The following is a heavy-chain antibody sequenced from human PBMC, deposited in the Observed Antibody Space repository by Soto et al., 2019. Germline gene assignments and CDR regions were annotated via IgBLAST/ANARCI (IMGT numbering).Heavy chain of an antibody. CDR2: IDPSDSQT. Sequence: GESLKISCKGSGYSFAGYWITWVRQKPGKGLEWMGRIDPSDSQTYYSPSFRGHVTISATKSITTAFLQWSSLRASDTAMYYCARQIYDSDTGPNFQYYFDSWGQGTPVTVSS. D-gene: IGHD3-22*01. CDR1: GYSFAGYW. CDR3: ARQIYDSDTGPNFQYYFDS. J-gene: IGHJ4*02. V-gene: IGHV5-10-1*01.